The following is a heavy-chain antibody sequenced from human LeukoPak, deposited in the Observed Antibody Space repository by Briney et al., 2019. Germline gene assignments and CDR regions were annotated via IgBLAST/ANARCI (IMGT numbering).Heavy chain of an antibody. CDR3: AREVGMTDY. V-gene: IGHV3-30*19. CDR2: ISSDESSK. CDR1: GFTFSSYG. Sequence: GGSLRLSCAASGFTFSSYGMHWVRQAPGKGLDWVAIISSDESSKYYADSVKGRFTISRDNPKNTLYLQMNSLRPEDTAVYYCAREVGMTDYWGQGTLVTVSS. J-gene: IGHJ4*02.